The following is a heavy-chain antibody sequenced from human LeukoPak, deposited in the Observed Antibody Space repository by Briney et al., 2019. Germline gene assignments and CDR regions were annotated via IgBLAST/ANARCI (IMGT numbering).Heavy chain of an antibody. D-gene: IGHD3-16*01. CDR3: ARFGFYYDIDV. CDR2: IHYSGKT. Sequence: PSETLSLTCTVSGGSISGYYWTWTRQPPGKGLEWIGQIHYSGKTDYNPSLRSRITISVDTSKNQMLLKLSSVTAADTAVYYCARFGFYYDIDVWGQGTTVTVSS. J-gene: IGHJ6*02. V-gene: IGHV4-59*01. CDR1: GGSISGYY.